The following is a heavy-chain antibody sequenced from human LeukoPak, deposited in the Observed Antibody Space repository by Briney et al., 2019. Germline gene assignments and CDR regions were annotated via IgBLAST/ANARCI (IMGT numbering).Heavy chain of an antibody. CDR2: ISYDGSNK. V-gene: IGHV3-30*03. CDR1: GFTFSNYG. Sequence: GGSLRLSCAASGFTFSNYGMHWVRQAPGKGLEWVALISYDGSNKYYADSVKGRFTISRDNSKNTLYLQMISLRSDDTAVYYCARGAWAAGILNRAPSGYFQHWGQGTLVTVSS. D-gene: IGHD6-13*01. CDR3: ARGAWAAGILNRAPSGYFQH. J-gene: IGHJ1*01.